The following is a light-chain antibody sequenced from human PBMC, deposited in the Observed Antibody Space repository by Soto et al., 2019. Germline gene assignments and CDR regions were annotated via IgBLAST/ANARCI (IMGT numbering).Light chain of an antibody. J-gene: IGLJ1*01. CDR3: SLYTTISTYV. V-gene: IGLV2-14*01. CDR2: DVT. Sequence: QSALTQAASVSGSPGQSIIISCTGTSSDVGGYNFVSWYQQHPDKAPKLMIYDVTNRPSGVSNRFSGSKSGNTASLTISGLQAEDEADYYCSLYTTISTYVFGTGTKVTVL. CDR1: SSDVGGYNF.